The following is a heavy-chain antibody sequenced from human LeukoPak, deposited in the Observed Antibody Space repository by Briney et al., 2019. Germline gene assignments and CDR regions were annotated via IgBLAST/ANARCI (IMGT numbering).Heavy chain of an antibody. CDR3: AGYGPPLDYYFDY. J-gene: IGHJ4*02. Sequence: ASVKVFCKASGGTFSSYAISWVRQAPGQGLEWMGGIIPIFGTANYAQKFQGRVTITTDESTSTAYMELSSLRSEDTAVYYCAGYGPPLDYYFDYWGQGTLVTVSS. CDR1: GGTFSSYA. V-gene: IGHV1-69*05. D-gene: IGHD3-10*01. CDR2: IIPIFGTA.